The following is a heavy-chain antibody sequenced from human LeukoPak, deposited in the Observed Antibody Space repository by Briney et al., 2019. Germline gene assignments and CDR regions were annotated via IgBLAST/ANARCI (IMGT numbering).Heavy chain of an antibody. J-gene: IGHJ4*02. CDR1: GGSISSGSYY. D-gene: IGHD3-22*01. CDR2: IYTSGST. CDR3: ARASYYYDSSGDIFDY. Sequence: SQTLSLTCTVSGGSISSGSYYWSWIRQPAGKGLEWIGRIYTSGSTNYNPSLKSRVTISVDTSKNQFSLKLSSVTAADTAVYYCARASYYYDSSGDIFDYWGQGTLVTVSS. V-gene: IGHV4-61*02.